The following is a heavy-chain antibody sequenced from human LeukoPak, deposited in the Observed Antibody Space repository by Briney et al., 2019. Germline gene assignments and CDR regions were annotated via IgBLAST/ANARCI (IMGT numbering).Heavy chain of an antibody. J-gene: IGHJ4*02. CDR3: ARGDKFSGDY. D-gene: IGHD2-15*01. CDR1: GFTFSTYW. CDR2: IHQDGNEK. V-gene: IGHV3-7*04. Sequence: PGGSLRLSCAASGFTFSTYWMSWVRQAPGEGLEWVANIHQDGNEKYYVDSVKGRFTISRDNAKNSLYLQMNSLRAEGTAVYYCARGDKFSGDYWGQGTLVTVSS.